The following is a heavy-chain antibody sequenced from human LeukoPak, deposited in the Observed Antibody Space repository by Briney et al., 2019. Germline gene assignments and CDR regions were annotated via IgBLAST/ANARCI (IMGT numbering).Heavy chain of an antibody. CDR1: GLIFSNYV. Sequence: GGSLRLSCVGSGLIFSNYVMSWVRQAPGKGLEWVSAISGSGGSTYYADSVKGRFTISRDNSKNTLFLQMNSLRAEDTAVYYCAKDQEIVVVIKGNWFDPWGQGTLVTVSS. D-gene: IGHD3-22*01. V-gene: IGHV3-23*01. CDR2: ISGSGGST. CDR3: AKDQEIVVVIKGNWFDP. J-gene: IGHJ5*02.